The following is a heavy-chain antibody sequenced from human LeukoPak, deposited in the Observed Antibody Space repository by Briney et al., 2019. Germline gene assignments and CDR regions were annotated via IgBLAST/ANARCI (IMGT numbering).Heavy chain of an antibody. CDR2: ISASGGTT. CDR1: GFTFSDFA. CDR3: AKSLMYSSDKKFDH. J-gene: IGHJ4*02. D-gene: IGHD6-25*01. V-gene: IGHV3-23*01. Sequence: GGSLRLSCVASGFTFSDFAMRWVRQAPGKGLEWVSAISASGGTTYYAGSVKGRFTISRDNSKNTLYLQMNNLRAEDTAVYYCAKSLMYSSDKKFDHWGQGTLVTVSS.